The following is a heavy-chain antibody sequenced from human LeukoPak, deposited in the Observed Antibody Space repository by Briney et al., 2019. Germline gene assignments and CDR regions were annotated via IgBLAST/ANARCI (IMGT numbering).Heavy chain of an antibody. V-gene: IGHV4-4*02. CDR1: GGSISSSNW. CDR2: IYLSECT. Sequence: PSETLSLTCAVSGGSISSSNWWRWVRPPPGKGLAWIGEIYLSECTNHNPSLKSRVTISVDKFKTQFSLELSFVTAADTAVYYCARVLRLVPAATNWFDPWGQGTLVTVSS. CDR3: ARVLRLVPAATNWFDP. J-gene: IGHJ5*02. D-gene: IGHD2-2*01.